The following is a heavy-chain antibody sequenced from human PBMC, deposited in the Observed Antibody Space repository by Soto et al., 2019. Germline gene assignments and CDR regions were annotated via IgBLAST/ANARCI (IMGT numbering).Heavy chain of an antibody. J-gene: IGHJ4*02. CDR3: ARLLYDTRLNYMYFDF. V-gene: IGHV4-4*01. CDR2: IFHDGTA. D-gene: IGHD3-10*01. CDR1: GVSISSGNW. Sequence: TLSLTCAVSGVSISSGNWWTWVRQSPQRGLEYIGEIFHDGTANYYPSFERRVAISVDTSKNQFSLKLTSVTAADTAIYFCARLLYDTRLNYMYFDFWGQGTLVTVYS.